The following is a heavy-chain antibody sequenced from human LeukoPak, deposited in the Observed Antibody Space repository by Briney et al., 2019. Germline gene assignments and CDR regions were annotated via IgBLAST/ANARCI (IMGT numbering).Heavy chain of an antibody. CDR1: GFTFSSYG. J-gene: IGHJ5*02. D-gene: IGHD3-3*01. CDR2: IWYGGSNK. Sequence: GGSLRLSCAASGFTFSSYGMHWVRQAPGKGLEWVAVIWYGGSNKYYADSVKGRFTISRDNAKNSLYLQMNSLRVEDTAVYYCARERAYDFCIGYYTGGSCLDPWGQGTLVTVSS. V-gene: IGHV3-33*08. CDR3: ARERAYDFCIGYYTGGSCLDP.